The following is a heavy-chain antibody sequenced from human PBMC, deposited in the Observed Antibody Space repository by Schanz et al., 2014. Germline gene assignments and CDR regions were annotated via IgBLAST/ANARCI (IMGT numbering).Heavy chain of an antibody. CDR1: GFTFATYA. CDR2: ISGSGNAT. D-gene: IGHD3-9*01. CDR3: AKDPYDVLTSYQYDFDY. V-gene: IGHV3-23*01. Sequence: EVKLLESGGGLVQPGGSLRLSCAASGFTFATYAMSWVRQAPGKGLEWVAAISGSGNATYYADSVKGRFTISRDNSKNSLYLQMKRLRVEDTAVYYCAKDPYDVLTSYQYDFDYWGPGRLVTVSS. J-gene: IGHJ4*02.